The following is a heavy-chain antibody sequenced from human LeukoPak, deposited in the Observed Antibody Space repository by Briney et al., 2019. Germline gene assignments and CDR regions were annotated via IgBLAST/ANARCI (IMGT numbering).Heavy chain of an antibody. CDR3: LRVAFDY. CDR1: GFSVSSNY. Sequence: PGGSLRLSCAASGFSVSSNYMSWVRQAPGKGLEWVAVISYDGSNKYYADSVKGRFTISRDNSKNTLYLQMNSLRAEDTAVYYCLRVAFDYWGQGTLVTVSS. J-gene: IGHJ4*02. V-gene: IGHV3-30-3*01. D-gene: IGHD2-15*01. CDR2: ISYDGSNK.